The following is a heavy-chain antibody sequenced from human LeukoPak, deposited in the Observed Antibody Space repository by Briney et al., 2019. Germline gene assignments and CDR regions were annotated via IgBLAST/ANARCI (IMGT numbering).Heavy chain of an antibody. Sequence: ASVKVSCKASGYTFSIYGMSWVRRAPGLGLEWMGWISAYNGYKYYAQRFQGRVTMTTDTSTSTAYMELRGLRSDDTAIYYCAREPYKTWGQGTLVTVSS. J-gene: IGHJ4*02. CDR1: GYTFSIYG. D-gene: IGHD1-14*01. CDR3: AREPYKT. V-gene: IGHV1-18*01. CDR2: ISAYNGYK.